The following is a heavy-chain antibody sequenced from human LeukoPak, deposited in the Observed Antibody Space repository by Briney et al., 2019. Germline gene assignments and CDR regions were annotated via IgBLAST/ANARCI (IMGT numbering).Heavy chain of an antibody. J-gene: IGHJ6*03. CDR1: GGSISSYY. CDR2: IDYSGST. V-gene: IGHV4-59*12. CDR3: ARGDMNYYYYYMDV. D-gene: IGHD2-15*01. Sequence: SETLSLICTVSGGSISSYYWSWIRQPPGKGLEWKGLEWVGYIDYSGSTNYNPSLKSRVTISVDTSKNQFSLKLNSVTAADTAVYYCARGDMNYYYYYMDVWGKGTTVTVSS.